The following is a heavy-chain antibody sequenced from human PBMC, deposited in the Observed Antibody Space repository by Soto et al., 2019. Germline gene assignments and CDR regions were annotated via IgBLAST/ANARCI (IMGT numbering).Heavy chain of an antibody. CDR2: IYYSGST. D-gene: IGHD2-2*01. Sequence: QVQLQESGPGLVKPSQTLSLTCTVSGGSISSGGYYWSWIRQHPGKGLEWIGYIYYSGSTYYNPSLKSRVTISVDTSKNQFSLKLSSVTAADTAVYYCARGSGKDIVVVPAAILGGDYYYYMDVWGKGTTVTVSS. CDR1: GGSISSGGYY. CDR3: ARGSGKDIVVVPAAILGGDYYYYMDV. J-gene: IGHJ6*03. V-gene: IGHV4-31*03.